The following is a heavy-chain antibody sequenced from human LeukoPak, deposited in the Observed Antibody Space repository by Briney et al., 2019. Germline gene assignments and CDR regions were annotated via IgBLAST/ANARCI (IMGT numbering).Heavy chain of an antibody. CDR1: GYTFTSYY. J-gene: IGHJ4*02. D-gene: IGHD3-9*01. CDR2: INPSGGST. Sequence: GASVKVSCKASGYTFTSYYMHWVRQAPGQGLEWMGIINPSGGSTSYAQKFQGRVTMTRDTSTSTVYMELSSLRSEDTAVYYCARETSYDILTGPRYYFDYWGQGTLVTVSS. CDR3: ARETSYDILTGPRYYFDY. V-gene: IGHV1-46*01.